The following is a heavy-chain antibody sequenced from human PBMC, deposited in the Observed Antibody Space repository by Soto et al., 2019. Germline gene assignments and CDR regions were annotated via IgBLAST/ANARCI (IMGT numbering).Heavy chain of an antibody. CDR3: ARDRGGGDWRSTSCYPFDY. CDR1: GGTFSSYA. V-gene: IGHV1-69*01. D-gene: IGHD2-2*01. Sequence: QVQLVQSGAEVKKPGSSVKVSCKASGGTFSSYAISWVRQAPGQGLEWMGGIIPIFGTANYAQKFQGRVTVNADETTSTAYMELGSLRFGDTAVDYLARDRGGGDWRSTSCYPFDYWGQGTLVTVSS. CDR2: IIPIFGTA. J-gene: IGHJ4*02.